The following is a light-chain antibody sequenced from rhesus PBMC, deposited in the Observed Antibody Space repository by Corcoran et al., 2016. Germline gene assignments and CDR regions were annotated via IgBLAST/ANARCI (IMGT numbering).Light chain of an antibody. Sequence: EIVMTQSPATLSLSPGERATLSCRASQRVSSYVAWYQQKPEQAPRLLIYGASSRATGIPDRFSGSGSGTDFTLIISGLEPEDVGVYYCQQYNNWNSFGQGTKVEIK. J-gene: IGKJ2*01. V-gene: IGKV3S9*01. CDR3: QQYNNWNS. CDR2: GAS. CDR1: QRVSSY.